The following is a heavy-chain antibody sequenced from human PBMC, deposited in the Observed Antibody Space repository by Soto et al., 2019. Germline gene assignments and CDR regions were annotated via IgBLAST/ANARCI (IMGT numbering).Heavy chain of an antibody. Sequence: QVQLQASGPGLVKPSDTLSLTYTVSGDSIGTYNWGWIRQPPGKRLEWIGYIYSNGGTSYNPALKSRVTISADTSTKQCSLRLSSVTAADTAVYYCVRQGIGALHGLVDVWGQGTTVTVSS. J-gene: IGHJ6*02. D-gene: IGHD1-26*01. CDR1: GDSIGTYN. CDR3: VRQGIGALHGLVDV. V-gene: IGHV4-59*08. CDR2: IYSNGGT.